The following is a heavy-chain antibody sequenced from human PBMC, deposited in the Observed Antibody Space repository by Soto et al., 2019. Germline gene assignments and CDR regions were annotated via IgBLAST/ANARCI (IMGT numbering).Heavy chain of an antibody. Sequence: AVKVSCKVSGSRFSNYVISWVRQAPGHGLEWLGRIIPIFNSTKYAQSFQGRVTITADTSTSTAPLELSSLRSDDTAVYYCAREGRGKKAGYNGLVSLGYWGQGTLVTVSS. J-gene: IGHJ4*02. CDR1: GSRFSNYV. CDR3: AREGRGKKAGYNGLVSLGY. CDR2: IIPIFNST. V-gene: IGHV1-69*06. D-gene: IGHD2-2*02.